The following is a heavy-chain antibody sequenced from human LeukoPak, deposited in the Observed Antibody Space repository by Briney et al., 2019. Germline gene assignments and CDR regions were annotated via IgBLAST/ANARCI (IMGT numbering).Heavy chain of an antibody. CDR1: GFTFSDYY. J-gene: IGHJ3*02. V-gene: IGHV3-11*04. D-gene: IGHD2-15*01. CDR3: ARGYSLGGHPFDAFDI. CDR2: ISSSGSTI. Sequence: GGSLRLSCAASGFTFSDYYMIWIRQAPGKGLEWVSYISSSGSTIYYADSVKGRFTISRDNAKNSLYLQMNSLRAEDTAVYYCARGYSLGGHPFDAFDIWGQGTIVTVSS.